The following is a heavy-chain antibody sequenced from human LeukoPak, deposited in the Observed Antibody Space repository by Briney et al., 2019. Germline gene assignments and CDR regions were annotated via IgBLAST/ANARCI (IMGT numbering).Heavy chain of an antibody. CDR3: ARLNYQLLYASYYYYMAV. J-gene: IGHJ6*03. CDR1: SDSSSGYD. D-gene: IGHD2-2*02. CDR2: TNHSGST. V-gene: IGHV4-34*01. Sequence: PPETLSLTCAVSSDSSSGYDWSWIRQPPGKGLEWIGATNHSGSTNYTPSLKTRVTISVDTSKNQFCLKLRSVTAADTAVYYCARLNYQLLYASYYYYMAVWAKRTAVTVSS.